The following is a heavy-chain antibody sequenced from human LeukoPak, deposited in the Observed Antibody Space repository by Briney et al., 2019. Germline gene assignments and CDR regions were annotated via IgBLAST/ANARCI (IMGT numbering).Heavy chain of an antibody. CDR1: GFTFSSYA. CDR2: IDKTSSNI. Sequence: GGSLRLSCAASGFTFSSYAMSRVRQAPGKGLEWISYIDKTSSNIYYADSVKGRFTISRDNAKNSLYLQMNSLRAEDTAVYYCARESYWGSSAKGFDYWGQGTLVTVSS. J-gene: IGHJ4*02. CDR3: ARESYWGSSAKGFDY. D-gene: IGHD7-27*01. V-gene: IGHV3-48*01.